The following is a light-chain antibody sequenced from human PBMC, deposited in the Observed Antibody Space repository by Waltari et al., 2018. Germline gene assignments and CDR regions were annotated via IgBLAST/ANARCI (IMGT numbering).Light chain of an antibody. CDR1: QSVSSY. J-gene: IGKJ4*01. CDR2: DAS. Sequence: IVLTQSPAPLSLSPGARATLSCTASQSVSSYLAWYQQKPGQAPRLLIYDASNRATGIPARFSGSGSGTDFTLTISSLEPEDFAVYYCQQRSNWPLLTFGGGTKVEIK. CDR3: QQRSNWPLLT. V-gene: IGKV3-11*01.